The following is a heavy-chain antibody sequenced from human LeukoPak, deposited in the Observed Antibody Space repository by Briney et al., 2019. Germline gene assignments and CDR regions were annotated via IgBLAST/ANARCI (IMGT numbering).Heavy chain of an antibody. V-gene: IGHV3-21*01. CDR1: GFTFSSNR. CDR3: ARAPLQDKRVNYYYYYGMDV. Sequence: PAGPLRLSCTAAGFTFSSNRMNGVRRAPGKGLEWVSSISSSSYIYYADSVKGRFTISRDNAKNSLYLQMNSLRAEDTAVYYCARAPLQDKRVNYYYYYGMDVWGQGTTVTVSS. CDR2: ISSSSYI. J-gene: IGHJ6*02. D-gene: IGHD2-15*01.